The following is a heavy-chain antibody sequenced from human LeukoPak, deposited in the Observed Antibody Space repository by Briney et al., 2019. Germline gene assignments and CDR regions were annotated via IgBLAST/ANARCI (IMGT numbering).Heavy chain of an antibody. CDR3: ARDVPHNCFDT. CDR2: LNSDGGGG. V-gene: IGHV3-74*01. Sequence: GGSLRLSCAASGITFGNNWMHWVRQGPGKGLVWISRLNSDGGGGIYADSGKGRFTVSRDNAKNTLYLQMNSLRAEVTAVYYCARDVPHNCFDTWGQGTLVSVSS. CDR1: GITFGNNW. J-gene: IGHJ5*02.